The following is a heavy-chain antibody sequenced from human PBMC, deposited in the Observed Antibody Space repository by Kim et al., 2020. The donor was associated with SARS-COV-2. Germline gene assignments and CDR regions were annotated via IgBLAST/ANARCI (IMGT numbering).Heavy chain of an antibody. J-gene: IGHJ4*02. CDR3: ARVGIAAAGPGYDY. CDR2: IYYSGST. V-gene: IGHV4-59*01. CDR1: GGSISSYY. D-gene: IGHD6-13*01. Sequence: SETLSLTCTVSGGSISSYYWSWIRQPPGKELEWIGYIYYSGSTNYNPSLKSRVTISVDTSKNQFSLKLSSVTAADTAVYYCARVGIAAAGPGYDYWGQGTLVTVSS.